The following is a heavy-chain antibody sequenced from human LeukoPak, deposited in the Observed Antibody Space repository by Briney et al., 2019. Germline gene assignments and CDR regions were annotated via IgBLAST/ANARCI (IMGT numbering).Heavy chain of an antibody. CDR3: VRDFRSADY. J-gene: IGHJ4*02. CDR1: GFTFSSYA. Sequence: GGSLRLSCAASGFTFSSYAMSWVRQAPGKGPMWVSRICPDGTVTNYADSVKARFIISRDNARNTVYLQMNSLRVEDTAVYYCVRDFRSADYWGQGTLVTVSS. CDR2: ICPDGTVT. V-gene: IGHV3-74*01.